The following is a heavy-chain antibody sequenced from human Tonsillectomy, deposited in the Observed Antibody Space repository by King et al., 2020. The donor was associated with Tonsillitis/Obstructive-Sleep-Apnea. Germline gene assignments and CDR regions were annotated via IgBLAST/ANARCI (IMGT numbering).Heavy chain of an antibody. CDR2: IIPVFDTP. J-gene: IGHJ6*03. Sequence: QLVQSGAEVKKPGSSLKVSCKASGGNFSTYFIAWVRQAPGQGLEWMGGIIPVFDTPIYAQKFQGRVTITADESTSTAYMEMSSLRSEDTAVHYCARVKPDEGYYSYYMSVWGKVTPVTVSS. CDR3: ARVKPDEGYYSYYMSV. CDR1: GGNFSTYF. V-gene: IGHV1-69*12.